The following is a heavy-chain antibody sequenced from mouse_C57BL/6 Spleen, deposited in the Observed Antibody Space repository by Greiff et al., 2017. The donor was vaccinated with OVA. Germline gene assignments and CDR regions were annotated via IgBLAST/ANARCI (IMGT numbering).Heavy chain of an antibody. V-gene: IGHV1-42*01. CDR1: GYSFTGYY. CDR2: INPSTGGT. J-gene: IGHJ4*01. D-gene: IGHD3-2*02. Sequence: VQLQQSGPELVKPGASVKISCKASGYSFTGYYMNWVKQSPEKSLEWIGEINPSTGGTTYNQKFKAKATLTVDKSSSTAYMQLKSRTSEDSAVYYCARETAQATGAMDYWGQGTSVTVSS. CDR3: ARETAQATGAMDY.